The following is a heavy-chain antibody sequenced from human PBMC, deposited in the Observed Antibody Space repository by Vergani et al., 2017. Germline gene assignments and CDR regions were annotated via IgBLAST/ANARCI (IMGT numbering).Heavy chain of an antibody. CDR2: IYYSGST. V-gene: IGHV4-39*01. Sequence: QLQLQESGPGLVKPSETLSLTCTVSGGSISSSSYYWGWIRQPPGKGLEWIGSIYYSGSTYYNPSLKSRVTISVDTSKNQFSLKLSSVTAADTAVDYCARPGVVTSTSEWFDPWGQGTLVTVSS. J-gene: IGHJ5*02. CDR3: ARPGVVTSTSEWFDP. CDR1: GGSISSSSYY. D-gene: IGHD5-12*01.